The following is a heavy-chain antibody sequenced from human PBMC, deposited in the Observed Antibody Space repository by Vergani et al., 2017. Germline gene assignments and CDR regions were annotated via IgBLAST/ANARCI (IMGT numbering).Heavy chain of an antibody. J-gene: IGHJ5*02. CDR3: AXVAVAGMSRWFDP. CDR2: ISHSGSA. Sequence: QVQLQESGPRLVKPSQTLALTCTVSGGSLRSGDYYWTYVRQSPGRGLEWIGHISHSGSAFYNPSLKSRVSMSVDPSKYQFSLNLRSVTDADTAVYYCAXVAVAGMSRWFDPWGQGIPVTVSS. V-gene: IGHV4-30-4*08. D-gene: IGHD6-19*01. CDR1: GGSLRSGDYY.